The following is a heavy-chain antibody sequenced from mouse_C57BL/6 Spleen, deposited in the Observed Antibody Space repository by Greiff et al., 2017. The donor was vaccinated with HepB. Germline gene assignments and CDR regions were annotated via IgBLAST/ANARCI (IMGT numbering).Heavy chain of an antibody. J-gene: IGHJ1*03. Sequence: QVTLNVSGPGILQSSQTLSLTCSFSGFSLSTSGMGVSWIRQPSGKGLEWLAHIYWNDDKRYNPSLKSRLTISQDTSRNQVFLKITSVDTADTATYYCARRANYSISYWYFDVWGTGTTVTVSS. D-gene: IGHD2-5*01. CDR3: ARRANYSISYWYFDV. CDR1: GFSLSTSGMG. V-gene: IGHV8-12*01. CDR2: IYWNDDK.